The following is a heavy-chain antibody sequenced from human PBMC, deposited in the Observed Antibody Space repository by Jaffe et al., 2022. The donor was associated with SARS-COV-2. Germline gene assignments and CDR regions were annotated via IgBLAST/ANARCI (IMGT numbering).Heavy chain of an antibody. CDR2: VFDSETP. J-gene: IGHJ5*02. CDR1: GFSVRGFY. Sequence: QMLLQQSGPGLVKPSETVSLTCSVSGFSVRGFYWSWIRQPAGKGLEWLGRVFDSETPTFNPSLQSRVSMSVDAAKNQFSLTLKSVTAADTAVYYCVRDCTTGSYCHGASGPWGQGILVTVSS. CDR3: VRDCTTGSYCHGASGP. D-gene: IGHD2-15*01. V-gene: IGHV4-4*07.